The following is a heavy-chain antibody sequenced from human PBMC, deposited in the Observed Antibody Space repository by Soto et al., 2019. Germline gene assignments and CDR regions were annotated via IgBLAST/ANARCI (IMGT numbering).Heavy chain of an antibody. CDR1: GFTFSDYY. CDR2: ISSSGSTI. D-gene: IGHD3-22*01. Sequence: GGSLRLSCAASGFTFSDYYMSWIRQAPGKGLEWVSYISSSGSTIDYADSVKGRFTISRDNAKNSLYLQMNSLRAEDTAVYYCARDTFRAMIVAEAAFDIWGQRTMVTVSS. J-gene: IGHJ3*02. CDR3: ARDTFRAMIVAEAAFDI. V-gene: IGHV3-11*01.